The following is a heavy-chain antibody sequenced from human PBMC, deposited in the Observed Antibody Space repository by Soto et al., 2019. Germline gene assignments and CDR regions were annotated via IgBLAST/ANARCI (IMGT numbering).Heavy chain of an antibody. D-gene: IGHD6-13*01. CDR2: ISAYNGNT. Sequence: GASVKVSCKASGYTFTSYGISWVRQAPGQGLEWMGWISAYNGNTNYAQKLQGRVTMTTDTSTSTAYMELRSLRSDDTAVYYCARDPIAAAGTIYYYMDVWGKGTTVTVSS. CDR3: ARDPIAAAGTIYYYMDV. CDR1: GYTFTSYG. J-gene: IGHJ6*03. V-gene: IGHV1-18*01.